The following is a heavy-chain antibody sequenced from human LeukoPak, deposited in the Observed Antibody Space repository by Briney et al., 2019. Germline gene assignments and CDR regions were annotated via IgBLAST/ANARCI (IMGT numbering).Heavy chain of an antibody. CDR3: ARSLLWPTGAFDI. CDR1: GGTFRGYY. CDR2: INHSGST. D-gene: IGHD2/OR15-2a*01. V-gene: IGHV4-34*01. J-gene: IGHJ3*02. Sequence: AETLSLTCVVYGGTFRGYYWNWIRQSPGKGLEWIGEINHSGSTTYNPAFKSQVTISVDTSKRQFSLKLNSLTAADTALYFCARSLLWPTGAFDIWDQGTMVTVSS.